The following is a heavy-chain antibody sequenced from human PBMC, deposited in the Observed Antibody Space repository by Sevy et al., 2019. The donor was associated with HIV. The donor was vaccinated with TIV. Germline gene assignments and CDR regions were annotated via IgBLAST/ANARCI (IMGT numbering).Heavy chain of an antibody. J-gene: IGHJ4*02. D-gene: IGHD3-10*02. CDR1: GYTFTGYY. V-gene: IGHV1-2*02. CDR3: ARAAAGLYYDRDYFDY. CDR2: INPNSGGT. Sequence: ASVKVSCKASGYTFTGYYIHWVRQAPGQGLEWMGRINPNSGGTNYAQKFQDRVTMTRDTFISTAYMELSRLRSDDTDGYYCARAAAGLYYDRDYFDYWGQGTLVTVSS.